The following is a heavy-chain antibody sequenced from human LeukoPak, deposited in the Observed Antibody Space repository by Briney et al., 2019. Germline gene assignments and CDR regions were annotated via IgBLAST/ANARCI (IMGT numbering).Heavy chain of an antibody. CDR3: ARRPYDYVWGSYRLTPVGHFDY. Sequence: PSETLSLTCTVSGGSISSSSYYWGWIRQPPGKGLEWIGSIYYSGSTYYNPSLKSRVTISVDTSKNQFSLKLSSVTAADTAVYYCARRPYDYVWGSYRLTPVGHFDYWGQGTLVTVSS. D-gene: IGHD3-16*02. V-gene: IGHV4-39*07. J-gene: IGHJ4*02. CDR2: IYYSGST. CDR1: GGSISSSSYY.